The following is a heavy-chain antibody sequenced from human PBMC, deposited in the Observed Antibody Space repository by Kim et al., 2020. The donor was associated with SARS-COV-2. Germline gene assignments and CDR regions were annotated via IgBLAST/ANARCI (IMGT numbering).Heavy chain of an antibody. D-gene: IGHD1-20*01. Sequence: STYYADSVKGRLTISRDHSKNTLYLQMNSLRAEDTAVYYCAKVRYPPWDYWGQGTLVTVSS. CDR3: AKVRYPPWDY. CDR2: ST. J-gene: IGHJ4*02. V-gene: IGHV3-23*01.